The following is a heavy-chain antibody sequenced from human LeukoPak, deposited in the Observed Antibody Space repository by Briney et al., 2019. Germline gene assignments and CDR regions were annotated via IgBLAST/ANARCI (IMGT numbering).Heavy chain of an antibody. D-gene: IGHD4-23*01. V-gene: IGHV4-61*01. Sequence: PSETLSLTCTVSGGSVSSGSYYWSWIRQPPGKGLEWIGYIYYSGSTNYNPSLKSRVTISVDTSKNQFSLKLSSVTAADTAVYYCAGTVVKDNWFDPWGQGTLVTVSS. J-gene: IGHJ5*02. CDR3: AGTVVKDNWFDP. CDR2: IYYSGST. CDR1: GGSVSSGSYY.